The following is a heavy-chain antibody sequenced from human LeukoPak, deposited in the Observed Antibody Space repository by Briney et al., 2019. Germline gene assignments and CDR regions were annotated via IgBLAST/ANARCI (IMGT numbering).Heavy chain of an antibody. Sequence: ASVKVSCKASGYTFTGYYMHWVRQAPGQGLEWMGWTNPNSGGTNYAQKFQGRVTMTRDTSISTAYMELSRLRSDDTAVYYCARDRGIAAGGWFDPRGQGTLVTVSS. J-gene: IGHJ5*02. V-gene: IGHV1-2*02. CDR2: TNPNSGGT. CDR1: GYTFTGYY. D-gene: IGHD6-25*01. CDR3: ARDRGIAAGGWFDP.